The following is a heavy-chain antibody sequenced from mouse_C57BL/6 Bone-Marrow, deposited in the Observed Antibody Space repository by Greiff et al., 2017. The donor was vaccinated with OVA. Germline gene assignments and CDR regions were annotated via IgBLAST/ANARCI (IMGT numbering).Heavy chain of an antibody. D-gene: IGHD2-4*01. CDR2: INPGSGGT. V-gene: IGHV1-54*01. CDR1: GYAFTNYL. J-gene: IGHJ2*01. CDR3: AREGDYESDY. Sequence: VKLMESGAELVRPGTSVKVSCKASGYAFTNYLIEWVKQRPGQGLEWIGVINPGSGGTNYNEKFKGKATLTADKSSSTAYMQLSSLTSEDSAVYFCAREGDYESDYWGQGTTLTVSS.